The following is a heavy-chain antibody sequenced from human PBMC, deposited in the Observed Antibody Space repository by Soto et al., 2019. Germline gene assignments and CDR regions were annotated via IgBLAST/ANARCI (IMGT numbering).Heavy chain of an antibody. CDR3: ARDYNWNPIEYIDY. CDR1: GFTFSSYS. V-gene: IGHV3-48*02. D-gene: IGHD1-20*01. Sequence: GGSLRLSCAASGFTFSSYSMNWVRQAPGKGLEWVSYISSSSSTIYYADSVKGRFTISRDNAKNSLYLQMNSLRDEDTAVYYCARDYNWNPIEYIDYWGQGTLVTVSS. CDR2: ISSSSSTI. J-gene: IGHJ4*02.